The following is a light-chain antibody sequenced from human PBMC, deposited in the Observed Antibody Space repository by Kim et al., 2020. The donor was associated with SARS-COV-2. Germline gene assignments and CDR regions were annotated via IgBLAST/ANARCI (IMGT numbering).Light chain of an antibody. J-gene: IGKJ1*01. V-gene: IGKV1-12*01. CDR3: QRANSVPPCA. Sequence: DIKMNQSPSSVSASIGDRVTVTCRASQDISNWLAWYQQKPGRAPKLLIYAASSLHGGVPSRFSASGSGTYFTLTITGLQPEDFATYYCQRANSVPPCAFGHGTKVDIK. CDR1: QDISNW. CDR2: AAS.